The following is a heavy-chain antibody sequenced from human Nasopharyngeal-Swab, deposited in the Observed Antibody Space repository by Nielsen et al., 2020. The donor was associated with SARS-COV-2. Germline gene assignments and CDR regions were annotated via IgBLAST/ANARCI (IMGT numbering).Heavy chain of an antibody. J-gene: IGHJ5*02. D-gene: IGHD3-3*01. CDR3: AGASTIFGVVINGWFDP. CDR2: IYYSGST. Sequence: WIRQPPGKGLEWIGYIYYSGSTNYNPSLKSRVTISVDKSKNQFSLKLSSVTAADTAVYYCAGASTIFGVVINGWFDPWGQGTLVTVSS. V-gene: IGHV4-61*05.